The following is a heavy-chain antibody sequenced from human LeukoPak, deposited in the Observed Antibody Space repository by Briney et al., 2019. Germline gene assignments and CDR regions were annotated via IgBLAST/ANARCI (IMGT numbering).Heavy chain of an antibody. V-gene: IGHV3-21*01. CDR2: ISSGSTYK. CDR1: GFTSNIYT. J-gene: IGHJ4*02. CDR3: ATTPVAVDY. D-gene: IGHD6-19*01. Sequence: GGSLRLSCAASGFTSNIYTMNWVRQAPGKGLEWVSSISSGSTYKYYADTVKGRFTISRDNAKNSLYLQMNSLRAEDTALYYCATTPVAVDYWGQGTLVTVSS.